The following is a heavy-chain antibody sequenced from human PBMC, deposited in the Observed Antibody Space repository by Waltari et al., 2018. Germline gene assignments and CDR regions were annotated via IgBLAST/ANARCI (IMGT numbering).Heavy chain of an antibody. Sequence: QVQLQESGPGLVKPSETLSLTCTVSGGSISSYYWSWIRQPAGKGLEWIGRIYTSGSTHYNPSLKSRVTMSVDTSKNQFSLKLSSVTAADTAVYYCAREDRPSPVIPGGFDPWGQGTLVTVSS. D-gene: IGHD3-16*02. CDR1: GGSISSYY. CDR3: AREDRPSPVIPGGFDP. CDR2: IYTSGST. V-gene: IGHV4-4*07. J-gene: IGHJ5*02.